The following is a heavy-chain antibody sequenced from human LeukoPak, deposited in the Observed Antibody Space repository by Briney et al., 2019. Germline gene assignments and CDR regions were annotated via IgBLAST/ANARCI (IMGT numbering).Heavy chain of an antibody. CDR2: IGSSSSYI. Sequence: PGGSLRLSCAASGFTFSSYSMNWVRQAPGKGLEWVSSIGSSSSYIYYADSVKGRFTISRDNAKNSLYLQMNSLRAEDTAVYYCARDHIVVVTAIGAFDIWGQGTMVTVSS. J-gene: IGHJ3*02. V-gene: IGHV3-21*01. CDR1: GFTFSSYS. CDR3: ARDHIVVVTAIGAFDI. D-gene: IGHD2-21*02.